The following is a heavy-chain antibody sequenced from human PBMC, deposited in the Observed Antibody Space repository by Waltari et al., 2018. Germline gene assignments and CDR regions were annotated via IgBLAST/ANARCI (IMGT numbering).Heavy chain of an antibody. Sequence: QVQLVESGGGVVQPGGSLRLSCAASGFTFSSYGMHWVRQAPGKGLEWVAFIRYDGSNKYYADSVKGRFTISRDNSKNTLYLQMNSLRAEDTAVYYCAKVGATKGEHYYYYYYMDVWGKGTTVTVSS. V-gene: IGHV3-30*02. D-gene: IGHD1-26*01. J-gene: IGHJ6*03. CDR2: IRYDGSNK. CDR1: GFTFSSYG. CDR3: AKVGATKGEHYYYYYYMDV.